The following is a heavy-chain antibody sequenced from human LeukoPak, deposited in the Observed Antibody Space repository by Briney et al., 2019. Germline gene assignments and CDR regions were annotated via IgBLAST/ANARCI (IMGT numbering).Heavy chain of an antibody. CDR2: INTDGSST. CDR3: AKDSGYSSGCQSY. V-gene: IGHV3-74*01. J-gene: IGHJ4*02. D-gene: IGHD6-19*01. CDR1: GFTFSSYW. Sequence: PGGSLRLSCAASGFTFSSYWMHWVRQAPGKGLVWVSRINTDGSSTSYADSVKGRFTISRDNSKNTLYLQMNSLRAEDTAVYYCAKDSGYSSGCQSYWGQGTLVTVSS.